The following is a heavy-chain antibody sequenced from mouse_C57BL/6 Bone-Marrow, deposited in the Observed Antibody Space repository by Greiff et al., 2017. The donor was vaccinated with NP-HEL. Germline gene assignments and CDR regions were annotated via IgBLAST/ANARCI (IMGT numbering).Heavy chain of an antibody. V-gene: IGHV1-81*01. CDR1: GYTFTSYG. J-gene: IGHJ3*01. Sequence: QVQLQQSGAELARPGASVKLSCKASGYTFTSYGISWVKQRTGQGLEWIGEIYPRSGNTYYNEKFKGKATLTADKSSSTAYMELRSLTSEDSAVYFCARRGIYVGYYPFAYWGQGTLVTVSA. CDR2: IYPRSGNT. CDR3: ARRGIYVGYYPFAY. D-gene: IGHD2-3*01.